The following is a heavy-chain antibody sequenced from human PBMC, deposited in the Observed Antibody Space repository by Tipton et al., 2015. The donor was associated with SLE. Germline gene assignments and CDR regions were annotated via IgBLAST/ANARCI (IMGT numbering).Heavy chain of an antibody. J-gene: IGHJ3*02. CDR2: IYSGGST. D-gene: IGHD3-10*01. Sequence: GSLRLSCAASGFTVSSNYMSWVRQAPGKGLEWVSVIYSGGSTYYADSVKGRFTISRHNSKNTLYLQMNSLRAEDTAVYYCAREVVTMVRGALDIWGQGTMVTVSS. V-gene: IGHV3-53*04. CDR1: GFTVSSNY. CDR3: AREVVTMVRGALDI.